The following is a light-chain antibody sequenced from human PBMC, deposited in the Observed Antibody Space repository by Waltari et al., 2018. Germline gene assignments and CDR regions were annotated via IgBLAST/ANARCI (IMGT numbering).Light chain of an antibody. CDR3: QAWDSRGV. V-gene: IGLV3-1*01. Sequence: SSELTQPPSVAVSPAQRANITCSGDKLGDRYVSWYQQKPGQSPILIIYQDPKRPSGIPERFSGSNSGNTATLTIGGTQTMDEADYYCQAWDSRGVFGGGTKLTVL. CDR2: QDP. J-gene: IGLJ3*02. CDR1: KLGDRY.